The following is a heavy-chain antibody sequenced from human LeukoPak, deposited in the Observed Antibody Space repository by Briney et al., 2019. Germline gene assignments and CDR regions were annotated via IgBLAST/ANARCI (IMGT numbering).Heavy chain of an antibody. Sequence: PSETLSLTCTVSGGSISSYYWSWIRQPPGKGLEWIGYIYNSGSTNYNPSLESRVTMSLDTSKNQFSLKLSSVTAADTAMYYCARHWVETTTPYCFDYWGQGNLVTVSS. CDR3: ARHWVETTTPYCFDY. CDR1: GGSISSYY. D-gene: IGHD5-24*01. J-gene: IGHJ4*02. CDR2: IYNSGST. V-gene: IGHV4-59*08.